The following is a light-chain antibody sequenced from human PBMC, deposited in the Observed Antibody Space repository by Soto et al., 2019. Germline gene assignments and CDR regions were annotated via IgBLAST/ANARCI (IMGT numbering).Light chain of an antibody. Sequence: QSVLTQPPSASAAPGQRVTISCSGSSSNIGNDYVSWYQQLPGTAPKLLIYDNNNRPSGIPDRFSGSKSGTSATLGITGLQTGDEADYYCGAWDSSLSVWVFGGGTKLTVL. CDR1: SSNIGNDY. V-gene: IGLV1-51*01. J-gene: IGLJ3*02. CDR2: DNN. CDR3: GAWDSSLSVWV.